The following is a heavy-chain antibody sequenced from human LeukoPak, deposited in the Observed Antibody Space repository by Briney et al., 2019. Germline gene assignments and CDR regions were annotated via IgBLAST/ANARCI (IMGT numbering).Heavy chain of an antibody. CDR2: IKRKADGAAA. J-gene: IGHJ3*01. D-gene: IGHD1-14*01. CDR1: GFSFSDAW. Sequence: GGSLRLSCAAPGFSFSDAWMTWVRQAPGKGLEWVGRIKRKADGAAADYAAPVKGRFTVSRDDSKNTLYLQMNSLKTEDTGVYYCATDTTYASDLWGQGTLVIVSS. V-gene: IGHV3-15*01. CDR3: ATDTTYASDL.